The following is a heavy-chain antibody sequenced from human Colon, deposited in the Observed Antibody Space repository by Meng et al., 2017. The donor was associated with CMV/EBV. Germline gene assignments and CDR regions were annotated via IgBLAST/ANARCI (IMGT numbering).Heavy chain of an antibody. Sequence: QLQLVPFGARVKKPGSSVKVSCKTSGYTFTGYFMFWVRQAPGKGLEWMGSLNPNSGDTNSAQKFHGRLTMTRDTSIHTAYMELGSLRSDDTAVYYCATISGGDFDFWGQGTLVTVSS. J-gene: IGHJ4*02. CDR2: LNPNSGDT. CDR1: GYTFTGYF. D-gene: IGHD3-10*01. CDR3: ATISGGDFDF. V-gene: IGHV1-2*02.